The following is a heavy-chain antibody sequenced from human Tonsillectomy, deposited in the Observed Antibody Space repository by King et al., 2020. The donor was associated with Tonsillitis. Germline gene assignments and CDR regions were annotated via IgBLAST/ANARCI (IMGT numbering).Heavy chain of an antibody. CDR1: GFTFSSYE. J-gene: IGHJ3*02. Sequence: VQLVESGGGLVQPGGSLRLSCAASGFTFSSYEMNWVRQAPGKGLEWVSYISNSASIIYYADSVKGRFTISRDNAKNSLYLQMNSLRAEDTAVYYCATETELGNYDAFDIWGQGTMVTVSS. CDR3: ATETELGNYDAFDI. V-gene: IGHV3-48*03. D-gene: IGHD7-27*01. CDR2: ISNSASII.